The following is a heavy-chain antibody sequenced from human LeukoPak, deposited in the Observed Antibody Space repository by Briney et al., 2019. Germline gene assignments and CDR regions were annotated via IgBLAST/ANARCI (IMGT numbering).Heavy chain of an antibody. Sequence: GGSLRLSCEASGFSFTTYAMHWVRQAPGKGLEWVSSISASGSGTFYTDSMNGRFTISRDNAKKAFFLQMKNLTPGDTDLYYCAKGRDTSGRQNFDCWGQGSLVTVSS. D-gene: IGHD6-19*01. V-gene: IGHV3-23*01. CDR3: AKGRDTSGRQNFDC. CDR1: GFSFTTYA. J-gene: IGHJ4*02. CDR2: ISASGSGT.